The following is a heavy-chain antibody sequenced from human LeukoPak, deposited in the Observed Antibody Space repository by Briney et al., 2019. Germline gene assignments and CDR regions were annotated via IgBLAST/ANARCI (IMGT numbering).Heavy chain of an antibody. CDR2: IKQDGSEK. Sequence: GSLRLSCAASGFTFSNYAMSWVRQAPGKGLEWVANIKQDGSEKYYVDSVKGRFTISRDNAKNSLYLQMNSLRAEDTAVYYCARRAGYDRTGYYWGQGTLVTVSS. J-gene: IGHJ4*02. CDR1: GFTFSNYA. D-gene: IGHD3-9*01. CDR3: ARRAGYDRTGYY. V-gene: IGHV3-7*01.